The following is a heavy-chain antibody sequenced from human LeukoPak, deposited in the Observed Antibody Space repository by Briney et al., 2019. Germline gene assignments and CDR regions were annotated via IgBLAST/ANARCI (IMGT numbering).Heavy chain of an antibody. J-gene: IGHJ3*02. V-gene: IGHV3-7*03. CDR3: ARSSYSSSSSI. D-gene: IGHD6-6*01. CDR2: INSDGSEG. Sequence: GGSLRLSCAVSGFTFSGFWMSWSRQAPGKGLEWVASINSDGSEGYYADVVKGRFTISRDNAKNSLYLQIDSLRAEDTAVYYCARSSYSSSSSIWGQGTMVTVSS. CDR1: GFTFSGFW.